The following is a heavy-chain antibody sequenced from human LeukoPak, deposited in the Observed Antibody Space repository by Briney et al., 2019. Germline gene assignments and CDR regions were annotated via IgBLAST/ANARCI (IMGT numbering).Heavy chain of an antibody. CDR3: ARDYYSDASGYYYHDD. V-gene: IGHV3-66*01. Sequence: GGSLRLSCAASGFTVSSNYMTWVRQAPGKGLEWVSVIYSGGSTYYADSVKGRFTISRDNSKNTLYLQMVSLRGEDTAVYYCARDYYSDASGYYYHDDWGQGTLVTVST. CDR1: GFTVSSNY. D-gene: IGHD3-22*01. J-gene: IGHJ4*02. CDR2: IYSGGST.